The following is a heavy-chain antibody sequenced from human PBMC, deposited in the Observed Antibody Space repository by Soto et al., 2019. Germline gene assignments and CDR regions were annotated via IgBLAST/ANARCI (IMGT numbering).Heavy chain of an antibody. J-gene: IGHJ3*02. Sequence: ASVKDSCKASGYTFTGYYMHWVRQAPGQGLEWMGWINPNSGGTNYAQKFQGWVTMTRDTSISTAYMELSRLRSDDTAVYYCARVEAANLDAFDIWGQGTMVTVSS. CDR2: INPNSGGT. D-gene: IGHD6-25*01. CDR1: GYTFTGYY. V-gene: IGHV1-2*04. CDR3: ARVEAANLDAFDI.